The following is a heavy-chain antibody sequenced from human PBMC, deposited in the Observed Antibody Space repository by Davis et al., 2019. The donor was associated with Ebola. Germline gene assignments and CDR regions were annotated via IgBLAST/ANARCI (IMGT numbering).Heavy chain of an antibody. J-gene: IGHJ4*02. CDR1: GYIFTTYA. Sequence: AASVKVSCKASGYIFTTYAMHWVRQAPGQRLEWMGWVHGGNGNTKYSQRFQGRVTITTDTSASTAYLDLSSLRSDDTAVYYCARGGRARFLEWSIDYWGQGTLVTVSS. CDR2: VHGGNGNT. V-gene: IGHV1-3*01. CDR3: ARGGRARFLEWSIDY. D-gene: IGHD3-3*01.